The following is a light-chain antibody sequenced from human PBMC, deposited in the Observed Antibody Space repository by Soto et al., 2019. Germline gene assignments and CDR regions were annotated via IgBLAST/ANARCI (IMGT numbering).Light chain of an antibody. Sequence: QSVLARPDSASGSPGQSITISCTGTSSDVGAYKSVSLYQQHPHRAPQVIIYKGTQRPSGVSNRFSGSPSGNAASLTIAALQAVDEADCFCCSSVSESTYVFGTGPKVTVL. J-gene: IGLJ1*01. CDR3: CSSVSESTYV. CDR1: SSDVGAYKS. CDR2: KGT. V-gene: IGLV2-23*01.